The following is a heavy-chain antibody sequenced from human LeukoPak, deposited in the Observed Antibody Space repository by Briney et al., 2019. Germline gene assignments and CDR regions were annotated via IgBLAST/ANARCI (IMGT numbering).Heavy chain of an antibody. CDR3: ARDRELFGVVTTLDS. V-gene: IGHV3-30-3*01. CDR2: ISYDGSNK. Sequence: PGGSLRLSCAASGFTFSSYAMHWVRQAPGKGLEWVAVISYDGSNKYYADSVKGRFTISRDNSKNTLYLQMNSLRAEDTAVYYCARDRELFGVVTTLDSWGQGTLVTVSS. CDR1: GFTFSSYA. J-gene: IGHJ4*02. D-gene: IGHD3-3*01.